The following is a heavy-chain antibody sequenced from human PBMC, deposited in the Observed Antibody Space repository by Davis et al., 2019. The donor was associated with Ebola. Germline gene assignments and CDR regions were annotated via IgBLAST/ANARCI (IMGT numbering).Heavy chain of an antibody. J-gene: IGHJ4*02. V-gene: IGHV1-18*04. CDR3: ARAQFPTTSDH. CDR2: INPHNGNT. CDR1: GYTFTNYG. Sequence: ASVKVSCKASGYTFTNYGITWVRQAPGQGLEWMGWINPHNGNTNYAQNVQGRVIMTSDTATTTAYMEVGSLRSDDTAAYYCARAQFPTTSDHWGQGTLVTVSS. D-gene: IGHD1-1*01.